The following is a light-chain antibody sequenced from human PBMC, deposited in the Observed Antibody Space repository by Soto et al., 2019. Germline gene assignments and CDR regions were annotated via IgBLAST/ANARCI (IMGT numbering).Light chain of an antibody. J-gene: IGKJ5*01. CDR2: GAS. CDR1: HNVRSS. Sequence: EIVLTQSPGTLSLSPGERATLSCRASHNVRSSLAWYQQKPGQAPRLLIYGASTRATGIPARFSGSGSGTDFTLTISSLEPEDFAVYYCQQRSNWPPITFGQGTRLEI. V-gene: IGKV3-11*01. CDR3: QQRSNWPPIT.